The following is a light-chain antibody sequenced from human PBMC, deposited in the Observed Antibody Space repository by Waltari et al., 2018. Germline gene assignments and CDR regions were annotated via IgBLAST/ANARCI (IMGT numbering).Light chain of an antibody. V-gene: IGKV3-11*01. J-gene: IGKJ2*01. CDR3: QQRSNWNT. Sequence: ETVLTQSPVTLSLSPGEGATLSCKASQSVGSSLAWYQQKPGQAPRLLLYNASNRAAGIPARFSGSGSGTDFTLTISSQEPEDFAVYYCQQRSNWNTFGQGTKLEIK. CDR2: NAS. CDR1: QSVGSS.